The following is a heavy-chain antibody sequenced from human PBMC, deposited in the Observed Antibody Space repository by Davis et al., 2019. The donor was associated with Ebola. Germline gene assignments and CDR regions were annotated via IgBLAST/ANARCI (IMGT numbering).Heavy chain of an antibody. J-gene: IGHJ4*02. CDR3: AKGGAVSSQSSGRGYFDS. Sequence: GESLKISCSTSGFTFSSFAMSWVRQAPGKGLESVATMSGTSSVTFYALSVKGRFTISRDNSRHTLYLQMNSLTADDTAVYYCAKGGAVSSQSSGRGYFDSWGQGTLATVSS. V-gene: IGHV3-23*01. D-gene: IGHD6-13*01. CDR2: MSGTSSVT. CDR1: GFTFSSFA.